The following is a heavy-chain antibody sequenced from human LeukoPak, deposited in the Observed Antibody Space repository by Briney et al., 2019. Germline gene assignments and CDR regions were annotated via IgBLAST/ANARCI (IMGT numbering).Heavy chain of an antibody. V-gene: IGHV4-4*02. D-gene: IGHD2-2*02. Sequence: SETLSLTCAVSGGSISSSNWWSWVRQPPGKGLEWIGEIYHSGSTNYNPSLKSRVTISVDKSKNQFSLKLSSVTAADTAVYYCAGEGYCSSTSCYRNWFDPWGQGTLVTVSS. CDR2: IYHSGST. J-gene: IGHJ5*02. CDR3: AGEGYCSSTSCYRNWFDP. CDR1: GGSISSSNW.